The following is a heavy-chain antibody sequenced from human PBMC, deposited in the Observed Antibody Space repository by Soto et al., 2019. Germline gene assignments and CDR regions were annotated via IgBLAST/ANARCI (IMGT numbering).Heavy chain of an antibody. CDR3: AKDFLYYGGNSGFEFYYYGMDV. CDR2: ISYDGSKK. V-gene: IGHV3-30*04. J-gene: IGHJ6*02. Sequence: GGSLRLSCAASGFTFSSYAMHWVRQAPGKGLEWMAVISYDGSKKYYADSVKGRFTISRDNSKNTLYLQMNSLRAEDTAVYYCAKDFLYYGGNSGFEFYYYGMDVWGPGTTVTVSS. D-gene: IGHD4-17*01. CDR1: GFTFSSYA.